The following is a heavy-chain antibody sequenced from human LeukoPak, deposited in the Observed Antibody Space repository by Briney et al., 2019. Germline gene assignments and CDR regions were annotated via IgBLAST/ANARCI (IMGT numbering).Heavy chain of an antibody. V-gene: IGHV4-34*01. CDR1: GGSFSGYY. CDR2: INHSGST. CDR3: ARVDRPYYYGSGRRNWFDP. D-gene: IGHD3-10*01. Sequence: PSETLSLTCAVYGGSFSGYYWSWIRQPPGKGLEWIGVINHSGSTNYNPSLKSRVTISVDTSKNQFSLKLSSVTAADTAVYYCARVDRPYYYGSGRRNWFDPWGQGTLVTVSS. J-gene: IGHJ5*02.